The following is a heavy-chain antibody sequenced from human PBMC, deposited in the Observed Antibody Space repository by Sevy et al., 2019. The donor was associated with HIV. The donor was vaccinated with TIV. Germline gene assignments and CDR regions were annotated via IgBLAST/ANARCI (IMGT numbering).Heavy chain of an antibody. CDR1: GFTFGDYA. CDR3: TREPATYYDFWSGYYKMHYYGMDV. D-gene: IGHD3-3*01. V-gene: IGHV3-49*04. J-gene: IGHJ6*02. Sequence: GGSLRLSCTASGFTFGDYAMSWVRQAPGKGLEWVGFIRSKAYGGTTEYAAYVKGRFTISRDDSKSIAYLQMNSLKTEDTAVYYCTREPATYYDFWSGYYKMHYYGMDVWGQGTTVTVSS. CDR2: IRSKAYGGTT.